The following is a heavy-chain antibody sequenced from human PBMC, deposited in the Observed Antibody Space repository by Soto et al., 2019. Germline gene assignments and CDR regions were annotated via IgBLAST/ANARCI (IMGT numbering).Heavy chain of an antibody. CDR1: GGTFSSYA. D-gene: IGHD3-22*01. CDR3: ASHFRPMIVVVIDHIS. CDR2: IIPIFGTA. V-gene: IGHV1-69*05. Sequence: QVQLVQSGAEVKKPGSSVKVSCKASGGTFSSYAISWVRQAPGQGLEWMGGIIPIFGTANYAQKFQGRVTITTDESTSAAYMELSSLRSETTAVYSSASHFRPMIVVVIDHISWGQGTLVTVSS. J-gene: IGHJ4*02.